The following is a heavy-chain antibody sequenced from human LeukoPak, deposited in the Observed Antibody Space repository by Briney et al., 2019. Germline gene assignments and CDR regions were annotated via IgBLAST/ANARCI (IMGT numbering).Heavy chain of an antibody. CDR1: GYTFTGYY. D-gene: IGHD1-26*01. J-gene: IGHJ5*02. CDR2: INPNSGGT. Sequence: ASVKVSCKASGYTFTGYYMHWVRQAPGQGLEWMGWINPNSGGTNYAQKFQGRVTMTRDTSISTAYMELSRLGSDDTAVYYCARDKGGSYYEGWFDPWGQGTLVTVSS. V-gene: IGHV1-2*02. CDR3: ARDKGGSYYEGWFDP.